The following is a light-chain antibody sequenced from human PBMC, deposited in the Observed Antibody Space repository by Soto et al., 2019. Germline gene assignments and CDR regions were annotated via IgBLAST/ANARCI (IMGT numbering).Light chain of an antibody. Sequence: EIVMTQSPATLSVSPGEGATLSCRASQSINSNLAWYQHNPGQAPRLLIYGASTRATGIPARFSGSGSGTEFTLTISSQQSEDFAVYSCQQYSNWPSWTFGQGTRVEIK. CDR3: QQYSNWPSWT. CDR1: QSINSN. CDR2: GAS. J-gene: IGKJ1*01. V-gene: IGKV3-15*01.